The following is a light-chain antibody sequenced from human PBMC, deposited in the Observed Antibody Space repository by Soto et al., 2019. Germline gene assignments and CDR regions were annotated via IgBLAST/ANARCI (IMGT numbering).Light chain of an antibody. V-gene: IGKV3-15*01. CDR2: YAS. CDR1: QSVSNN. J-gene: IGKJ5*01. CDR3: KKYNNWPPIT. Sequence: EIMMTQSPATLSVSPGERATLSCRASQSVSNNLAWYQQKPGQAPRLLIYYASTRATGIPARFSGSGSGTEFTLTIRSLRSKDFALYYCKKYNNWPPITFGKGTRLEIK.